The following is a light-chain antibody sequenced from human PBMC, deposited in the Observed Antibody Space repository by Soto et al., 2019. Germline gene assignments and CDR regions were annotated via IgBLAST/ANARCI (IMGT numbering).Light chain of an antibody. CDR3: QQRSNWPL. Sequence: EIVLTQSPATLSLSPGERATLSCRASQSVSSYLAWYQQKPGQAPRLLIYGASTRATGIPARFSGSGSGTDFTLTISSLEPEDFAVYYCQQRSNWPLFGQGTRLEIK. CDR1: QSVSSY. V-gene: IGKV3-11*01. J-gene: IGKJ5*01. CDR2: GAS.